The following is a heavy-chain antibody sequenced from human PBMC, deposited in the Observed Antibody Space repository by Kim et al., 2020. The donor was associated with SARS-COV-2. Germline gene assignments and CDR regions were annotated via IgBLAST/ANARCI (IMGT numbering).Heavy chain of an antibody. D-gene: IGHD1-1*01. CDR1: GYTFTGYY. V-gene: IGHV1-2*02. Sequence: ASVKVSCKASGYTFTGYYMHWVRQAPGQGLEWMGWINPNSGGTNYAQKFQGRVTMTRDTSISTAYMELSRLRSDDTAVYYCARDRVQRKQNFDYWGQGTLVTVSS. CDR2: INPNSGGT. CDR3: ARDRVQRKQNFDY. J-gene: IGHJ4*02.